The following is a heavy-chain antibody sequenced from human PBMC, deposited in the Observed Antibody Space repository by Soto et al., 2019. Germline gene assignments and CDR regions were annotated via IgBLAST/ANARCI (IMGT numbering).Heavy chain of an antibody. CDR2: IYHSGST. Sequence: SETLSLTCTVSGGSISSGDFYWGWIRQPPGKGLEWVGSIYHSGSTCYNPSLKSRVTISLDMSKIQFSLKLTSVTAADTAMYYCAKHSGPYCSSWFDPWGQGTLVTVSS. J-gene: IGHJ5*02. V-gene: IGHV4-39*01. CDR3: AKHSGPYCSSWFDP. CDR1: GGSISSGDFY. D-gene: IGHD2-2*01.